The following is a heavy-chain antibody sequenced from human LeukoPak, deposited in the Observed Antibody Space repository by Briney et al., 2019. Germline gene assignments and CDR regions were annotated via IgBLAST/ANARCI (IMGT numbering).Heavy chain of an antibody. J-gene: IGHJ4*02. CDR1: GGSISSGSYY. Sequence: PSQTLSLTCTVSGGSISSGSYYWSWIRQPAGKGLEWIGRIYTSGSTNYNPSLKSRVTISVDTSKNQFSLKLSSVTAADTAVYYCVRDRSSGRGSLRLFDYWGQGTLVTVSS. CDR2: IYTSGST. CDR3: VRDRSSGRGSLRLFDY. V-gene: IGHV4-61*02. D-gene: IGHD6-19*01.